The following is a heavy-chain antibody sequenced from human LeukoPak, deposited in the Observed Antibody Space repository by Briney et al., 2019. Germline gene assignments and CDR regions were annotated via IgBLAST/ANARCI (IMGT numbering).Heavy chain of an antibody. CDR3: ATAPGSYYHFDH. Sequence: ASVKVSCKASGYTVTGYYIHWVRQAPGQGLEWMGWLNPNTGVTNYPQKFQGRVTMTRDTSINTAYMDLSTLRSDGTAVYYCATAPGSYYHFDHWGQGTLVTVSS. V-gene: IGHV1-2*02. CDR2: LNPNTGVT. D-gene: IGHD1-26*01. CDR1: GYTVTGYY. J-gene: IGHJ4*02.